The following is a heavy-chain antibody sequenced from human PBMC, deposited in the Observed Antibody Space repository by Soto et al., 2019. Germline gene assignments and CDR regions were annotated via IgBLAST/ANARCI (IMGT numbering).Heavy chain of an antibody. CDR2: IYYSGST. CDR1: GCSISSGDYY. D-gene: IGHD3-22*01. Sequence: PSETLSLTCTLSGCSISSGDYYWSWIRQPPGKGLEWIGYIYYSGSTYYNPSLKSRVTISVDTSKNQFSLKLSSVTAADTAVYYCASYYDSSGYYAYYFDYWGQGTLVTVSS. J-gene: IGHJ4*02. V-gene: IGHV4-30-4*01. CDR3: ASYYDSSGYYAYYFDY.